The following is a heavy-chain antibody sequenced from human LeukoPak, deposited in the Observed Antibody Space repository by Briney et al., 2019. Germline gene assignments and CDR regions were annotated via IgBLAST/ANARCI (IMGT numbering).Heavy chain of an antibody. D-gene: IGHD6-19*01. V-gene: IGHV1-3*01. Sequence: GASVKVSCKASGYTFTSYAIHCVRQAPGQRLEWMGWINAGNGNRKYSQKFQDRVTITRETSATTAYMELNSLTSEDTAVYYCARVSDDSGWNFDYWGQGTLVTVSS. J-gene: IGHJ4*02. CDR2: INAGNGNR. CDR3: ARVSDDSGWNFDY. CDR1: GYTFTSYA.